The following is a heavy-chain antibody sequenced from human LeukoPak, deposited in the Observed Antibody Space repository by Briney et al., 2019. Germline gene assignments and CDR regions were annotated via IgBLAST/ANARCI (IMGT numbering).Heavy chain of an antibody. V-gene: IGHV3-21*01. CDR3: ARENSISSVFDY. D-gene: IGHD2/OR15-2a*01. Sequence: GGSLRLSCAASGFTFDDYAMHWVRQAPGKGLEWVSSISSSSSYIYYADSVKGRFTISRDNAKNSLYLQMNSLRAEDTAVYYCARENSISSVFDYWGQGTLVTVSS. CDR1: GFTFDDYA. CDR2: ISSSSSYI. J-gene: IGHJ4*02.